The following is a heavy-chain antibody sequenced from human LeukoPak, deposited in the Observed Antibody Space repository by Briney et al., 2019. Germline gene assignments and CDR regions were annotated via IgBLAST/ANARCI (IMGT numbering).Heavy chain of an antibody. V-gene: IGHV3-49*04. J-gene: IGHJ4*02. CDR3: RKARLVAGSSIYFDY. D-gene: IGHD6-19*01. Sequence: GGSMRLSCTASGCTFGYYAMSWVRQAPGEGLEWGSFIKSKAYGGTTEYAASVKSMFTDTRVDSNSIDYLHMNTPKTEDTDVYYCRKARLVAGSSIYFDYWGQGTLVTV. CDR1: GCTFGYYA. CDR2: IKSKAYGGTT.